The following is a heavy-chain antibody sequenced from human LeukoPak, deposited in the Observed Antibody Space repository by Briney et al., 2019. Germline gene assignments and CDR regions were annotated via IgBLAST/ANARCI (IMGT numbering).Heavy chain of an antibody. CDR1: GYTFTGSY. J-gene: IGHJ5*02. CDR3: ARDISVPPRGGPWS. CDR2: INPKSGGT. V-gene: IGHV1-2*02. D-gene: IGHD2-15*01. Sequence: ASVKVSCEPSGYTFTGSYMYWVRQAPGQGLEWMGWINPKSGGTNYAQNFQGRVTMTSNTSISTAYMDLSRLKSDDTALYYCARDISVPPRGGPWSWGQGTQVTVSS.